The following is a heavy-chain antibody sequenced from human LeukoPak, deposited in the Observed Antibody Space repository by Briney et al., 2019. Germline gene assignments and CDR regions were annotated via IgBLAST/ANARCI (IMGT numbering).Heavy chain of an antibody. Sequence: GGSLRLSCAASGFTFSSYAMSWVRQAPGKGLEWVSAISSSGGSTYYADSVKGRFTISRDNSKNTLYLQMNSLRAEDTAVYYCAKGTYSGYDVDYWGQGTLVTVSS. V-gene: IGHV3-23*01. CDR2: ISSSGGST. CDR1: GFTFSSYA. J-gene: IGHJ4*02. CDR3: AKGTYSGYDVDY. D-gene: IGHD5-12*01.